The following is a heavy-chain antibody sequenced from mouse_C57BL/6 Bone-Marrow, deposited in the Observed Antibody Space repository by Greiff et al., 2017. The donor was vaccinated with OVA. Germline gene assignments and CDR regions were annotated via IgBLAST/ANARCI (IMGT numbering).Heavy chain of an antibody. Sequence: VQLQELGAELASPGASVKISCKASGSPLPSSWFHWVKQRLGKGLDWIGQIDPTNDYTNSKQKFKGKATLTADKASSTAYMQLSSLTAEDSAVYYCTRGYYFDYWGQGTTLTVSS. CDR2: IDPTNDYT. J-gene: IGHJ2*01. CDR1: GSPLPSSW. V-gene: IGHV1-4*01. CDR3: TRGYYFDY.